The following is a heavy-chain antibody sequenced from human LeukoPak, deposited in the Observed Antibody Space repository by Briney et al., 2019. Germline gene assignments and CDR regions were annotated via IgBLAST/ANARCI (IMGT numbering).Heavy chain of an antibody. J-gene: IGHJ4*02. Sequence: GGSLRLSCAASGFTVSSNYMSWVRQAPGKGLEWVSVIYSGGSTYYANSVKGRFTISRDNSENTLYLQMNSLRAEDTAVYYCASSLYSGSYYDYWGQGTLVTVSS. CDR2: IYSGGST. D-gene: IGHD1-26*01. CDR3: ASSLYSGSYYDY. V-gene: IGHV3-53*05. CDR1: GFTVSSNY.